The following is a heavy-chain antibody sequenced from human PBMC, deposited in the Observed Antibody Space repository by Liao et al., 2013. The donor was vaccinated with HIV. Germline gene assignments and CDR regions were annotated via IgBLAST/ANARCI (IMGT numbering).Heavy chain of an antibody. CDR2: IYYSGSA. CDR3: ARILRRSGYYFDF. CDR1: GESINSVPYY. D-gene: IGHD2-2*01. Sequence: QVQLQESGPGLVRPSQTLSLSCTASGESINSVPYYWSWIRLPPGKGPEWIGHIYYSGSADYNPSLKSRLAISIDTSKHQFILSLTSVTAADTAVYYCARILRRSGYYFDFWGPGIQVSVSS. J-gene: IGHJ4*02. V-gene: IGHV4-30-4*01.